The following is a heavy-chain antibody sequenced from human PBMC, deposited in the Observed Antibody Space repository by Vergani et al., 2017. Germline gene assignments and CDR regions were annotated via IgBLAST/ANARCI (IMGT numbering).Heavy chain of an antibody. Sequence: QITLKESGPTLVKPTQTLTLTCTFSGFSLSTSGVGVGWIRQPPGKALEWLALIYWDDDTRYSPSLKSRLTITKDTSKNQVVLTMTNMDPVDTATNHCARGMTTVTTFAFDIWGQGTMVTVSS. V-gene: IGHV2-5*02. CDR1: GFSLSTSGVG. CDR3: ARGMTTVTTFAFDI. CDR2: IYWDDDT. D-gene: IGHD4-17*01. J-gene: IGHJ3*02.